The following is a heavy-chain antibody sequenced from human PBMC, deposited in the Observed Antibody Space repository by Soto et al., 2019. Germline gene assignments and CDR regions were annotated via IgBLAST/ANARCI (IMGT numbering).Heavy chain of an antibody. CDR2: IRDSGDTT. CDR3: AKHINGTRSADY. D-gene: IGHD1-7*01. V-gene: IGHV3-23*01. CDR1: GFTFSSYG. J-gene: IGHJ4*02. Sequence: LRLSCAASGFTFSSYGMSWVRQAPGKGLEWISLIRDSGDTTYYADSVKGRFTISRDNSKNTLYLQMNSLRAEDTAVYYCAKHINGTRSADYWGQGTLVTVSS.